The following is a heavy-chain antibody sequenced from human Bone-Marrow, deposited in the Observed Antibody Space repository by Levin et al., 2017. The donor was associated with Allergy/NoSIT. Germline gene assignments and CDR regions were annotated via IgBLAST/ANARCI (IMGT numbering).Heavy chain of an antibody. V-gene: IGHV3-23*01. Sequence: GESLKISCAASGFTFSSYAMSWVRQAPGKGLEWVSAISGSGGSTYYADSVKGRFTISRDNSKNTLYLQMNSLRAEDTAVYYCAKDRGDDFWRGLDYWGQGTLVTVSS. D-gene: IGHD3-3*01. CDR1: GFTFSSYA. J-gene: IGHJ4*02. CDR3: AKDRGDDFWRGLDY. CDR2: ISGSGGST.